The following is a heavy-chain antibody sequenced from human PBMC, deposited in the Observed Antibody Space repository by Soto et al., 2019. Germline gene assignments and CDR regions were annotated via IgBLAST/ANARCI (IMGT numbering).Heavy chain of an antibody. D-gene: IGHD3-10*01. CDR2: IKSKTDGGTT. CDR3: TTVYYYGSGSSIHYYYCGMDV. CDR1: GFTISGAS. V-gene: IGHV3-15*07. Sequence: GGSMRLSCAAAGFTISGASMNCVSKAPGKGLEWVGRIKSKTDGGTTDYAAPVKGRFTISRDDSKNTLYLQMNSLKTEDTAVYYCTTVYYYGSGSSIHYYYCGMDVWGQGTTVTVSS. J-gene: IGHJ6*02.